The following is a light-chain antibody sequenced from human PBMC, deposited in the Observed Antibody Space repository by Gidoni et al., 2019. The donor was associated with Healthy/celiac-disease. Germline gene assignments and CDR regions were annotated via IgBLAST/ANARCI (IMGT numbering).Light chain of an antibody. CDR3: GTWDSSLGAWV. CDR1: SSNIGNHY. V-gene: IGLV1-51*01. J-gene: IGLJ3*02. CDR2: DNN. Sequence: QSVLTQPPSVSAAPGQKVTISCSGSSSNIGNHYVSWYQQLPGTAPKLLIYDNNKRPTGIPDRFSGSKSGTSATLGITGLQTGDEADYYCGTWDSSLGAWVFGGGTKLTVL.